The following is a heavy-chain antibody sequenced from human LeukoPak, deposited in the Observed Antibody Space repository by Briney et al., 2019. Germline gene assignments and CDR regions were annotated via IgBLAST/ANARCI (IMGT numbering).Heavy chain of an antibody. CDR1: GYTLTELS. CDR2: FDPEDGET. CDR3: ATGVVVVIRSIAFDI. J-gene: IGHJ3*02. D-gene: IGHD3-22*01. Sequence: GASVKVSCKVSGYTLTELSMHWVRQAPGKGLEWMGGFDPEDGETIYAQKFQGRVTMTEDTSTDTAYMELSGLRSEDTAVYYCATGVVVVIRSIAFDIWGQGTMVTVSS. V-gene: IGHV1-24*01.